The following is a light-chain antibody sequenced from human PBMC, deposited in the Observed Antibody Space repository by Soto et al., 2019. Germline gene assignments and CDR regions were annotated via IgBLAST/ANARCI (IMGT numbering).Light chain of an antibody. Sequence: EIMMSQSPATLSVSPGERATLSCRASQSVSNRLVWYQQKPGQAPRLLIYGASSRAPGIPDRFSGSGSGTDFTLTISRLEPEDFAVYYCQQYGSSPPLTFGGGTKVDI. V-gene: IGKV3-20*01. CDR2: GAS. CDR1: QSVSNR. CDR3: QQYGSSPPLT. J-gene: IGKJ4*01.